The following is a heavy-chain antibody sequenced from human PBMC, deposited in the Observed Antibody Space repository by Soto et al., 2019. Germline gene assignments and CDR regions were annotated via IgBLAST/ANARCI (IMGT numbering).Heavy chain of an antibody. Sequence: QVQLQESGPGLVKPSETLSLTCTVSGGSISSYYWSWIRQPPGKGLEWIGYIYYSGSTNHNPSLKSRVTISVDTSKNQFSLKLSSVTAADTAVYYCARGGEDWNDALAFDYWGQGTLVTVSS. J-gene: IGHJ4*02. CDR1: GGSISSYY. D-gene: IGHD1-1*01. CDR2: IYYSGST. CDR3: ARGGEDWNDALAFDY. V-gene: IGHV4-59*01.